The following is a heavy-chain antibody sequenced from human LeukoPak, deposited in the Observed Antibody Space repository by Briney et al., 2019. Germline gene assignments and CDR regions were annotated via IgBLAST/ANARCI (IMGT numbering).Heavy chain of an antibody. CDR3: ARALLPHSSSSPFDY. CDR1: GYTFTSYG. J-gene: IGHJ4*02. D-gene: IGHD6-13*01. V-gene: IGHV1-18*01. Sequence: GAPVKVSCKASGYTFTSYGISWVRQAPGQGLEWMGWISAYNGNTNYAQKLQGRVTMTTDTSTSTAYMELRSLRSDDTAVYYCARALLPHSSSSPFDYWGQGTLVTVSS. CDR2: ISAYNGNT.